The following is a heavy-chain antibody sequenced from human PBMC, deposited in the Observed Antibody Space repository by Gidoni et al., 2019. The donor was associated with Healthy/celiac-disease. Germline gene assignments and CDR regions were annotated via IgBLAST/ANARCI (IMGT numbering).Heavy chain of an antibody. V-gene: IGHV3-23*01. Sequence: EVPLLESGGGLVQPGGSLRLSCAASGFTFSSYAMSWVRQAPGKGLEWVSAISGSGGSTYYADSVKGRFTISRDNSKNTLYLQMNSLRAEDTAVYYCAKDRAGGGFLEWLFDYWGQGTLVTVSS. CDR1: GFTFSSYA. CDR3: AKDRAGGGFLEWLFDY. CDR2: ISGSGGST. J-gene: IGHJ4*02. D-gene: IGHD3-3*01.